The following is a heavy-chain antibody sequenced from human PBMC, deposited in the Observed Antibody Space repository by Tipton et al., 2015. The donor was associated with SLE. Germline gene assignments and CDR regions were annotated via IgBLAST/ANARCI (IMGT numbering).Heavy chain of an antibody. D-gene: IGHD1-26*01. CDR3: ARGGYLYSGGFDY. CDR1: GGSISSYY. J-gene: IGHJ4*02. V-gene: IGHV4-59*12. CDR2: IYYSGST. Sequence: LRLSCTVSGGSISSYYWSWIRQPPGKGLEWIGYIYYSGSTNYSPSLKSRVTISVDTSKNQFSLKLSSVTAADTAVHYCARGGYLYSGGFDYWGQGTLVTVSS.